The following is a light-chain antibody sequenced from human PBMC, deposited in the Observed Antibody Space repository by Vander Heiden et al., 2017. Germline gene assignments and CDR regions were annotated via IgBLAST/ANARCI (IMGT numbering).Light chain of an antibody. V-gene: IGLV3-21*02. Sequence: SYVLTQPPSVSVAPGQTARITCGGNNIGSKSVHWYQQKPGQAPVLVVYADSDRPSGIPERFSGSNSGNTATLTISRVEAGEEADYYCQVWNRSSDHVVFGGGTKRTVL. CDR1: NIGSKS. CDR3: QVWNRSSDHVV. J-gene: IGLJ2*01. CDR2: ADS.